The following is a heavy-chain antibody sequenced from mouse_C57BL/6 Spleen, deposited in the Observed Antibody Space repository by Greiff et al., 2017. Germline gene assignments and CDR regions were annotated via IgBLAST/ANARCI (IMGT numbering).Heavy chain of an antibody. J-gene: IGHJ1*03. Sequence: EVQLQESGPGMVKPSQSLSLTCTVTGYSITSGYDWHWIRHFPGNKLEWMGYISYSGSTNYNPSLKSRISITHDTSKNHFFLKLNSVTTEDTATYYCARGPSYYYGSSYWYFDVWGTGTTVTVSS. CDR3: ARGPSYYYGSSYWYFDV. CDR2: ISYSGST. CDR1: GYSITSGYD. V-gene: IGHV3-1*01. D-gene: IGHD1-1*01.